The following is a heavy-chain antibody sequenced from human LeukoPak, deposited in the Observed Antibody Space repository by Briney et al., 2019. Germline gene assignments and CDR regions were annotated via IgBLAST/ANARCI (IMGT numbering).Heavy chain of an antibody. J-gene: IGHJ6*03. CDR3: ARGGGPCSSTSCPYYYYYMDV. V-gene: IGHV1-69*05. CDR2: IIPIFGTA. D-gene: IGHD2-2*01. CDR1: GGTFSSYA. Sequence: GASVKVSCKASGGTFSSYAISWVRQAPGQGLEWMGGIIPIFGTANYAQKFQGRVTITTDESTSTAYMELSSLRSEDTAVYYCARGGGPCSSTSCPYYYYYMDVWGKGTTVTVSS.